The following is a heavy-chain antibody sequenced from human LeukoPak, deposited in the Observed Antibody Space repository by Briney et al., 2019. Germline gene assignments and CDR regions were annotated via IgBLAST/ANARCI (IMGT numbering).Heavy chain of an antibody. CDR2: ISYDGSNK. V-gene: IGHV3-30-3*01. CDR1: GFTFSSYA. D-gene: IGHD4-23*01. J-gene: IGHJ4*02. CDR3: ARSYGGNSYYIDY. Sequence: GGSLRLSCAASGFTFSSYAMHWVRQAPGKGLEWVAVISYDGSNKYYADSVKGRFTISRDNSKNTLYLQMNSLRAEDTAVYYCARSYGGNSYYIDYWGQGTLVTVSS.